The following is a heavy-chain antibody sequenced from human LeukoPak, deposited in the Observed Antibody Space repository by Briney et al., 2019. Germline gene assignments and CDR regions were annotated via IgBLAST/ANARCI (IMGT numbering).Heavy chain of an antibody. CDR2: INSDGSGT. V-gene: IGHV3-74*01. CDR1: GFTFSSYW. CDR3: ARGTGSYYSLGY. Sequence: PGGSLRLSCAASGFTFSSYWMHWVRQAPGKGLVWVSRINSDGSGTSYADSVKGRFTISRDNAKNTLYLQMDSLRAEDTAMYYCARGTGSYYSLGYWGQGTLVTVSS. D-gene: IGHD1-26*01. J-gene: IGHJ4*02.